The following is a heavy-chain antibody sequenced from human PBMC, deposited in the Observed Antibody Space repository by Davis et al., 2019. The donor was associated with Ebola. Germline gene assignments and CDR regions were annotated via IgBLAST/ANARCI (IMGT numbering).Heavy chain of an antibody. CDR1: GFTFSIYS. Sequence: GGSLRLSCAASGFTFSIYSMNWVRQAPGKGLEWVSSISSSSSYIYYADSVKGRFTISRDNAKNSLYLQMNSLRAEDTAVYSCARPYSGSYYYGMDVWGQGTMVTVSS. D-gene: IGHD1-26*01. V-gene: IGHV3-21*01. CDR2: ISSSSSYI. CDR3: ARPYSGSYYYGMDV. J-gene: IGHJ6*02.